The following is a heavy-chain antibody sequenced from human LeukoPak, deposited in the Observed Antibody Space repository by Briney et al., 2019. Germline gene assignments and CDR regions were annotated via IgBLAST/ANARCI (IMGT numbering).Heavy chain of an antibody. V-gene: IGHV3-66*01. D-gene: IGHD6-19*01. Sequence: GGSLRLSCAASGFTVSSNYMSWVRQAPGKGLEWVSVIYSGGSTYYADSVKGRFTISRDNSKNTLYLQTNSLRAEDTAVYYCARAKYSSGWNDAFDIWGQGTMVTVSS. CDR2: IYSGGST. J-gene: IGHJ3*02. CDR3: ARAKYSSGWNDAFDI. CDR1: GFTVSSNY.